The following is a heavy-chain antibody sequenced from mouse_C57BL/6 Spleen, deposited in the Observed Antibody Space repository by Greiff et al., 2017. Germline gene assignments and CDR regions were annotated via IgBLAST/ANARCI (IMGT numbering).Heavy chain of an antibody. Sequence: VQLQQSGAELVRPGASVTLSCTASGFNINDDYMHWVKQRPEQGLEWIGWIDPENGDTEYASKVQGKATITADTSSNTAYLQLSSLTTEGNAVYDCTKRGNYGVFAYWGQGTLVTVSA. J-gene: IGHJ3*01. D-gene: IGHD2-1*01. CDR2: IDPENGDT. CDR1: GFNINDDY. CDR3: TKRGNYGVFAY. V-gene: IGHV14-4*01.